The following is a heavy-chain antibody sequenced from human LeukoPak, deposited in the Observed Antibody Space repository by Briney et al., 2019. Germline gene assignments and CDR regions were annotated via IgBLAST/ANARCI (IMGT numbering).Heavy chain of an antibody. D-gene: IGHD6-19*01. J-gene: IGHJ4*02. Sequence: PGGSLRLSCAASGITLSSYSMNWVRQAPGKGLEWVSSISSSSSYIYYADSVKGRFTISRDNAKNSLYLQMNSLRAEDTAVYYCASALAVAGLFDYWGQGTLVTV. CDR1: GITLSSYS. CDR2: ISSSSSYI. CDR3: ASALAVAGLFDY. V-gene: IGHV3-21*01.